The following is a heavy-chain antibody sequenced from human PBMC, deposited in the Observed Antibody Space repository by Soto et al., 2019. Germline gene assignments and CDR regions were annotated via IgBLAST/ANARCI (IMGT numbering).Heavy chain of an antibody. Sequence: EVQLLESGGGLVQPGGSLRLSCAASGFTFSSYAMSWVRQAPGKGLEWVSAISGSGGSTYYADSVKGRFTISRDNSKNTLYLQMTSVRAEDTAVYYYAKNKFWSGYQRAYYYYGMDVWGQGTTVTVSS. J-gene: IGHJ6*02. CDR2: ISGSGGST. D-gene: IGHD3-3*01. CDR1: GFTFSSYA. CDR3: AKNKFWSGYQRAYYYYGMDV. V-gene: IGHV3-23*01.